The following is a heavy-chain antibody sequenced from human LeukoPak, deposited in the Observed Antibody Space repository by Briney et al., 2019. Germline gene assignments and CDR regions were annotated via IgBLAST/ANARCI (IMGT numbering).Heavy chain of an antibody. J-gene: IGHJ5*02. CDR1: GFTFSSYA. CDR2: ISSSSSYI. V-gene: IGHV3-21*01. CDR3: ARSRQTRITMIVVPKYNWFDP. D-gene: IGHD3-22*01. Sequence: GGSLRLSCAASGFTFSSYAMNWVRQAPGKGLEWVSSISSSSSYIYYADSVKGRFTISRDNAKNSLYLQMNSLRAEDTAVYYCARSRQTRITMIVVPKYNWFDPWGQGTLVTVSS.